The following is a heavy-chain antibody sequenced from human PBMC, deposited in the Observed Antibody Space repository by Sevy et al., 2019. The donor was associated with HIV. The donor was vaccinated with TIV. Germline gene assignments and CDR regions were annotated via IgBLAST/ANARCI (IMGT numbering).Heavy chain of an antibody. CDR2: IYYSGST. J-gene: IGHJ6*03. D-gene: IGHD3-22*01. CDR3: ARRESDYYDSSGYYYYYMDV. CDR1: GGSISSYY. Sequence: SETLSLTCTFSGGSISSYYWSWIRQPPGKGLEWIGYIYYSGSTNYNPSLKSRVTISVDTSKNQFSLKLSSVTAADTAVYYCARRESDYYDSSGYYYYYMDVWGKGTTVTVSS. V-gene: IGHV4-59*01.